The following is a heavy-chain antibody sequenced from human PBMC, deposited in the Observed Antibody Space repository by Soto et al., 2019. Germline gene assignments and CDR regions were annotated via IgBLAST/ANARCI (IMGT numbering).Heavy chain of an antibody. CDR3: ARRSSYSSSWYGGWFDP. CDR2: IYYSGST. Sequence: SETLSLTCTVSGGSISSSSYYWGWIRQPPGKGLEWIGSIYYSGSTYYNPSLKSRVTISVDTSKNQFSLKLSSVTAADTAVYYCARRSSYSSSWYGGWFDPWGQGTLVTVSS. J-gene: IGHJ5*02. D-gene: IGHD6-13*01. CDR1: GGSISSSSYY. V-gene: IGHV4-39*01.